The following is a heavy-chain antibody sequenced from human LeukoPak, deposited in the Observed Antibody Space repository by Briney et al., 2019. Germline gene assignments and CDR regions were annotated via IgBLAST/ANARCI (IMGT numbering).Heavy chain of an antibody. V-gene: IGHV4-59*12. Sequence: SETLSLTCTVSGGSISSYYWSWIRQPPGKGLEWIGYIYYSGSTNYNPSLKSRVTISVDTSKNQFSLKLSSVTAADTAVYYCAREVGWRWLHPGWFDPWGQGTLVTVSS. CDR2: IYYSGST. CDR1: GGSISSYY. J-gene: IGHJ5*02. D-gene: IGHD5-12*01. CDR3: AREVGWRWLHPGWFDP.